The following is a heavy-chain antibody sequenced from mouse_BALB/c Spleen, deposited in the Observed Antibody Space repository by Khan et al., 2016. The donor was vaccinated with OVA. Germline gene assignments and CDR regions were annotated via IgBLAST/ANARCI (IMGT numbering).Heavy chain of an antibody. V-gene: IGHV5-9-3*01. Sequence: EVELVESGGGLVKPGGSLKLSCAASGFTFSSYAVSWVRQTPEQRLEWVATINRDGAYTYYPDSVKGRFTISRDNAMNTLYLQMSSLRSEDTAMYYCARHNFGPFAYWGQGTLVTVSA. J-gene: IGHJ3*01. CDR1: GFTFSSYA. D-gene: IGHD1-3*01. CDR2: INRDGAYT. CDR3: ARHNFGPFAY.